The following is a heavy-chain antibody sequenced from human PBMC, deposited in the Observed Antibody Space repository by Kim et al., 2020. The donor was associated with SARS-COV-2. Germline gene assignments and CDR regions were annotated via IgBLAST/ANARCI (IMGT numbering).Heavy chain of an antibody. D-gene: IGHD3-16*01. V-gene: IGHV3-33*06. CDR3: AKSYTSGTYFFDF. J-gene: IGHJ4*02. Sequence: YYRDSVRGRFTISRDNSKATLDWQMDSLSVEDTAVYYCAKSYTSGTYFFDFWGQGTPVTVSS.